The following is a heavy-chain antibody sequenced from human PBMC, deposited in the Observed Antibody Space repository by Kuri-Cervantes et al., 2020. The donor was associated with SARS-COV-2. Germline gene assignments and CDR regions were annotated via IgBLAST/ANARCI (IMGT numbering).Heavy chain of an antibody. Sequence: LKISCAASGFTFSSYGIHWVRQAPGKGLEWVAVIWYDGSNKYYADSVKGRFTISRDNSKNTLYLQMNSLRAEDTAVYYCARAVQYQLLYDTKEAYYYGMDVWGQGTTVTVSS. CDR3: ARAVQYQLLYDTKEAYYYGMDV. J-gene: IGHJ6*02. V-gene: IGHV3-33*01. D-gene: IGHD2-2*02. CDR1: GFTFSSYG. CDR2: IWYDGSNK.